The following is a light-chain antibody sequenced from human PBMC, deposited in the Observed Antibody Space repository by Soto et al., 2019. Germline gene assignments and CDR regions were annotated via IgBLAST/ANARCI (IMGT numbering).Light chain of an antibody. J-gene: IGKJ5*01. CDR2: GAS. V-gene: IGKV3-11*01. CDR1: QSVGSY. CDR3: QQRSNWPPL. Sequence: EIVLTQSPATLSLYPGERATLSCRASQSVGSYLVWYQQKPGQAPRLLIHGASNRATGIPARFSGSGSGTYFTLTISSLEPEDFAVYYCQQRSNWPPLFGQGTRLEIK.